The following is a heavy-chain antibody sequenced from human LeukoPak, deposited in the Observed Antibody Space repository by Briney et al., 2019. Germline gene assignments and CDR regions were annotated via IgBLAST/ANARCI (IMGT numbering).Heavy chain of an antibody. D-gene: IGHD3-10*01. V-gene: IGHV4-39*01. CDR2: IYYSGST. J-gene: IGHJ4*02. CDR3: ASEPTIWFGTNYNY. CDR1: GGSISSSSYY. Sequence: SKTLSLTCTVSGGSISSSSYYWGWIRQPPGKGLEWIGSIYYSGSTYYNPSLKSRVTISVDTSKNQFSLKLSSVTAADTAVYYCASEPTIWFGTNYNYWGQGTLVTVSS.